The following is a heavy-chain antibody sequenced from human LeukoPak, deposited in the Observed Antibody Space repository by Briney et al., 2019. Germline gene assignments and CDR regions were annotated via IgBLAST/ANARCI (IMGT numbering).Heavy chain of an antibody. J-gene: IGHJ4*02. D-gene: IGHD6-19*01. Sequence: PSETLSLTCTVSGGSISSYYWSWIRQPPGKGLEWIGYIYYSGSTNYNPSLKSRVTISVDTSKNQFSLKLSSVTAADTAVYYCAKDPGWSVGHFDYWGQGTLVTVSS. CDR3: AKDPGWSVGHFDY. V-gene: IGHV4-59*12. CDR1: GGSISSYY. CDR2: IYYSGST.